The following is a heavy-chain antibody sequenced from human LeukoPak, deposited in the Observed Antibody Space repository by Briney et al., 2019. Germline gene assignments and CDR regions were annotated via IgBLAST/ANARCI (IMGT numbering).Heavy chain of an antibody. J-gene: IGHJ4*02. CDR1: GLTVSSNY. Sequence: GGSPRLSCAASGLTVSSNYMGWVRQAPGKGLERVSVIYSGGDTYYADSVKGRFTISRDNSKNMIYLEMSSLKAEDTAVYYCAKERSLEIAVAGTIFDYWGQGTLVTVSS. CDR2: IYSGGDT. CDR3: AKERSLEIAVAGTIFDY. D-gene: IGHD6-19*01. V-gene: IGHV3-66*01.